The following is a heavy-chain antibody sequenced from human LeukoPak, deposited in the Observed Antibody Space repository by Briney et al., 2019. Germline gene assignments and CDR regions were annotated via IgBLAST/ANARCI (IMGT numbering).Heavy chain of an antibody. V-gene: IGHV4-59*08. D-gene: IGHD3-22*01. CDR3: ARGVSYYDSSGYYNEYFQH. Sequence: SETLSLTCTVSGGSISSYYWSWLRQPPGKGLEWIGYIYYSGSTNYNPSLKSRVTISVDTSKNQFSLKLSSVTAADTAVYYCARGVSYYDSSGYYNEYFQHWGQGTLVTVSS. J-gene: IGHJ1*01. CDR1: GGSISSYY. CDR2: IYYSGST.